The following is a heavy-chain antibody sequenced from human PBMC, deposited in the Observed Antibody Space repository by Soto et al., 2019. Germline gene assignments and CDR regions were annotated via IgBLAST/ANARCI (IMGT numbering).Heavy chain of an antibody. CDR2: ISSNGGST. Sequence: PGGSLRLSCAASGFTFSTYAMHWVRQAPGKGLEYVSAISSNGGSTYYANSVKGRFTISRDNSKNTLYLQMGSLGVEDMAVYYCARLAVTTNLNYFDYWGQGTLVTVSS. CDR3: ARLAVTTNLNYFDY. D-gene: IGHD4-17*01. J-gene: IGHJ4*02. CDR1: GFTFSTYA. V-gene: IGHV3-64*01.